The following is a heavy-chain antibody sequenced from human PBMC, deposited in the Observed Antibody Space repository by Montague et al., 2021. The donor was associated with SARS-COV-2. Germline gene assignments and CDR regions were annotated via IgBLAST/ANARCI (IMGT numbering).Heavy chain of an antibody. V-gene: IGHV4-31*03. CDR3: ARDLGGIDV. J-gene: IGHJ6*02. Sequence: TLSPTCTVSGGSTSYGGYIWNWIRRHPGKGLEWIGDIDKSGTTHYNPSLKSRVSLSVDTSKNQFSLNLRSATAADTASYYCARDLGGIDVWGQGTTVIVSS. CDR2: IDKSGTT. CDR1: GGSTSYGGYI. D-gene: IGHD3-10*01.